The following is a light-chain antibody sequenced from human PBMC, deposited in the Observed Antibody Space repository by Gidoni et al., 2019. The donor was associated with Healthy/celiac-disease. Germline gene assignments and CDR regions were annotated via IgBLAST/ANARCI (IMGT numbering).Light chain of an antibody. CDR3: CSYAGSYTSKV. CDR1: SSDVGGYNY. V-gene: IGLV2-11*01. CDR2: DVS. Sequence: PGQSVTISCTGTSSDVGGYNYVSWYQQHPGKAPKLMIYDVSKRPSGVPDRFSGSKSGNTASLTISGLQAEDEADYYCCSYAGSYTSKVFGGGTKLXV. J-gene: IGLJ3*02.